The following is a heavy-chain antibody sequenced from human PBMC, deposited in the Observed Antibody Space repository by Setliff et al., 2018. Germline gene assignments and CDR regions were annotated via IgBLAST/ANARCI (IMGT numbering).Heavy chain of an antibody. V-gene: IGHV3-7*01. CDR2: IKKDGSIK. Sequence: PGGSLRLSCAASGFTFGDFAMRGVGHAPEKGLEWGANIKKDGSIKYYLYSVRGRFTISXDNAENSLTLQMNSLRVEDTAVYYCSRDLQGSGGSVVDYWGQGTLVTVSS. CDR3: SRDLQGSGGSVVDY. CDR1: GFTFGDFA. D-gene: IGHD2-2*01. J-gene: IGHJ4*02.